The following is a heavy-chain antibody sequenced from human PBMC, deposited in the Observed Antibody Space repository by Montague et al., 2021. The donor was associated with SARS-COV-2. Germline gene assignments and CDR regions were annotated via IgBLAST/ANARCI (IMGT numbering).Heavy chain of an antibody. Sequence: SLRLSCPASGFTFSSYAMSWVRQAPGKGLEWVSGISDSGGSTYYADSVKGRFTISRDNSKNTLYLQMNSLRAEDMAVYYCAKGGERITMIVVVITLADFDXWGQGTLVTVSS. CDR1: GFTFSSYA. CDR3: AKGGERITMIVVVITLADFDX. CDR2: ISDSGGST. V-gene: IGHV3-23*01. J-gene: IGHJ4*02. D-gene: IGHD3-22*01.